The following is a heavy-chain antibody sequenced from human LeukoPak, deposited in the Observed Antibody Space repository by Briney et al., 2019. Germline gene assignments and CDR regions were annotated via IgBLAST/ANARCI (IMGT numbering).Heavy chain of an antibody. CDR3: ARDTAMVNDAFDT. V-gene: IGHV1-2*02. J-gene: IGHJ3*02. CDR1: GYTFTGYY. Sequence: ASVTVSCTASGYTFTGYYMHWVRQAPGQGLEWMGWINPNSGGTNYAQKFQGRVTMTRDTSISTAYMELSRLRSDDTAVYYCARDTAMVNDAFDTWGQGTVVTVSS. D-gene: IGHD5-18*01. CDR2: INPNSGGT.